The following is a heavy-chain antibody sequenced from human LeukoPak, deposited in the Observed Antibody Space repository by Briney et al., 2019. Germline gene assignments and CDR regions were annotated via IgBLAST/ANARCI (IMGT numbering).Heavy chain of an antibody. V-gene: IGHV3-48*04. CDR1: GFTFSSYS. CDR2: ISSSSSTI. J-gene: IGHJ4*02. D-gene: IGHD6-19*01. CDR3: ARDEPGIAVAGKPGPVDY. Sequence: GGSLRLSCAASGFTFSSYSMNWVRQASGKGLEWDSYISSSSSTIYYADSVKGRFTISRDNAKNLLYLQMNSLRAEDTAVYYCARDEPGIAVAGKPGPVDYWGQGTLVTVSS.